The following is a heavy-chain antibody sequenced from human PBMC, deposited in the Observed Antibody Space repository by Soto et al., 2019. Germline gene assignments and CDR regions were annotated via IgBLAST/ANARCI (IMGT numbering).Heavy chain of an antibody. CDR2: ISSSSSYI. J-gene: IGHJ4*02. CDR1: GFTFSSYS. V-gene: IGHV3-21*01. Sequence: EVQLVESGGGLVKPGGSLRLSCAASGFTFSSYSMNWVRQAPGKGLEWVSSISSSSSYIYYADSVKGRFTISRDNAKNSLYLQMNSLGAEDTAVYYCARDLYLGASNDFDYWGQGTLVTVSS. CDR3: ARDLYLGASNDFDY. D-gene: IGHD5-12*01.